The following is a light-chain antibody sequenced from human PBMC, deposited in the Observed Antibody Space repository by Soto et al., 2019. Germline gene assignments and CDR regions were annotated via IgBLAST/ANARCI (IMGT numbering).Light chain of an antibody. CDR2: GAS. CDR1: LRISSD. Sequence: DIPMTQSPSSLSASVGDRVTITCRASLRISSDLNWFQQKPGKAPKVLIFGASSLQSGVPSRFSGSGSGTEFTLTISSLQREDAATYYCQQSYTTPRTFGQGTKLEIK. V-gene: IGKV1-39*01. J-gene: IGKJ2*01. CDR3: QQSYTTPRT.